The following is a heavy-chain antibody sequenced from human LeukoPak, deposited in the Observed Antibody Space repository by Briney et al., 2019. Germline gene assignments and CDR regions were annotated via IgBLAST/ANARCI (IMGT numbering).Heavy chain of an antibody. V-gene: IGHV3-74*01. D-gene: IGHD4-17*01. CDR2: INSDGIST. J-gene: IGHJ4*02. Sequence: GGSQRLSCAASAFTFSSYWMDWVRQSPGNGLVWVSRINSDGISTGYADSVKGRFTISRDNAKNTLYLQMNSLRAEDTAVYYCAKGGATVIDYWGQGTLVTVSS. CDR1: AFTFSSYW. CDR3: AKGGATVIDY.